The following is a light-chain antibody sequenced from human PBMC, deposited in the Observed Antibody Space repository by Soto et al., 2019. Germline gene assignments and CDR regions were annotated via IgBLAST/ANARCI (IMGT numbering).Light chain of an antibody. J-gene: IGKJ4*01. CDR2: AAS. CDR3: QQSYSTPRALT. V-gene: IGKV1-39*01. Sequence: DLQMTQSPSSLSASVGDRVTITCRASQSISSYLNWYQQKPGKAPKLLIYAASSLQSGVPSRFSGSGSGTEFTLTISSLQPEDFATYYCQQSYSTPRALTFGGGTKVEIK. CDR1: QSISSY.